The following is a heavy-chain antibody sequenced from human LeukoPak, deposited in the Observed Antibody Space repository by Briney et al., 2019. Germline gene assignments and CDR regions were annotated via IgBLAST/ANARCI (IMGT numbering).Heavy chain of an antibody. CDR2: ISGSGGST. Sequence: GGSLRLSCAASGFTFSSYDMNWVRQAPGKGLEWVSGISGSGGSTYSVDSVKGRFTVSRDNSKNTLYLQMNSLRAEDTAVYYCARDSVEWELRRGTFDIWGQGTMVTVSS. V-gene: IGHV3-23*01. J-gene: IGHJ3*02. CDR3: ARDSVEWELRRGTFDI. CDR1: GFTFSSYD. D-gene: IGHD1-26*01.